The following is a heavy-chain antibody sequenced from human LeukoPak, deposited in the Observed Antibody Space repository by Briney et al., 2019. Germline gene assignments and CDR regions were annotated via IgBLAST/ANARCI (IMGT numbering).Heavy chain of an antibody. D-gene: IGHD3-22*01. CDR1: GYTFTSYA. CDR2: INAGNGNT. V-gene: IGHV1-3*01. Sequence: GASVKVSCKASGYTFTSYAMHWVRQAPGQRLEWMGWINAGNGNTKYSQKFQGRVTITRDTSTSTAYMELRSLRSDDTAVYYCARPAYYYDNGLAFDIWGQGTMVTVSS. J-gene: IGHJ3*02. CDR3: ARPAYYYDNGLAFDI.